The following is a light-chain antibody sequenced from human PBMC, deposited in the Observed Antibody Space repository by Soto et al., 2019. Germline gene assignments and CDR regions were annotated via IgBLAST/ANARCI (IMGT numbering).Light chain of an antibody. V-gene: IGKV1-5*01. CDR1: QRFSTW. J-gene: IGKJ2*01. CDR3: QQYNSSPYT. CDR2: EAS. Sequence: DIQMTQSPSTLSASVGDRVTITCRASQRFSTWLAWYQQKPGKAPRLLIYEASSLEGGVPSRFSGRGSGTEFTLTISGLQPDDFATYYGQQYNSSPYTVGQGTKLEIK.